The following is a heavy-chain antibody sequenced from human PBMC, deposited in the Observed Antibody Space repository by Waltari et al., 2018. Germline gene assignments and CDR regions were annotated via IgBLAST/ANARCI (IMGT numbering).Heavy chain of an antibody. Sequence: QVHLQESGPGLVKPSETLSLTCSVSGGSLTGDYWSWIRQSPGKGLEWIGYILDTGITTYNPSFKSRVTISVDTSKNQFSLNLASVTAADTAVYYCARTEYNWFDPWGPGTPVIVSS. CDR2: ILDTGIT. J-gene: IGHJ5*02. CDR1: GGSLTGDY. CDR3: ARTEYNWFDP. V-gene: IGHV4-59*01.